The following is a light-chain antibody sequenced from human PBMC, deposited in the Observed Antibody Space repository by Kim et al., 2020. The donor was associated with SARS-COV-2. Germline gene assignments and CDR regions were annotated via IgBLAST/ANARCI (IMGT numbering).Light chain of an antibody. V-gene: IGKV3D-15*03. CDR2: GAS. CDR3: QQYSNWPLT. J-gene: IGKJ4*01. Sequence: EIVMTQSPATLSVSPGERATLSCRASQSVSSNLAWYQHKPGQAPRLLIYGASIRATGIPARFSGSGSGTEFTLTISILQSEDFAIYYCQQYSNWPLTFGGETKVDIK. CDR1: QSVSSN.